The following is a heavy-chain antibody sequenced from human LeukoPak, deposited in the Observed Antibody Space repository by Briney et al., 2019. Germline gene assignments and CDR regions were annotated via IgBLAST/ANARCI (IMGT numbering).Heavy chain of an antibody. CDR1: GFTFSSCA. V-gene: IGHV3-23*01. D-gene: IGHD5-18*01. CDR3: AKRIQSAMATGY. Sequence: GGSLRLSCAASGFTFSSCAMSWVRQAPGKGLEWVSDINGSGGSTYYADSVKGRFTISRDNSKNTLYLQMNSLRAEDTAVYYCAKRIQSAMATGYWGQGTLVTVSS. J-gene: IGHJ4*02. CDR2: INGSGGST.